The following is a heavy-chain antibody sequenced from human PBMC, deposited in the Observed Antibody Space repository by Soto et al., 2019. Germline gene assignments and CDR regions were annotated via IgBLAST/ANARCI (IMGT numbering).Heavy chain of an antibody. D-gene: IGHD4-17*01. CDR3: ARDGTTGTANYHYAMDV. CDR2: IHASSISNI. Sequence: GGSLRLSCVASGFTLSSYHMDWVRQAPGKGLEWISYIHASSISNIYYADSVKGRFTISRDNAKNSLYLQMDSLRAEDTAVYYCARDGTTGTANYHYAMDVWGQGTTVTVS. J-gene: IGHJ6*02. CDR1: GFTLSSYH. V-gene: IGHV3-48*04.